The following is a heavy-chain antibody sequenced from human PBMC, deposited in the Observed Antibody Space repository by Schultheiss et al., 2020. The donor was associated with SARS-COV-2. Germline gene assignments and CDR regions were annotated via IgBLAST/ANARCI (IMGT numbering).Heavy chain of an antibody. CDR1: GFTFNNYA. J-gene: IGHJ4*02. D-gene: IGHD1-26*01. CDR2: ISGSGSST. CDR3: ARVPWDQDY. Sequence: GESLKISCVASGFTFNNYAMNWVRQAPGKGLEWFSGISGSGSSTYYADSVKGHFTISRDNAKNSLYLQMNSLRGEDTAVYYCARVPWDQDYWGQGTLVTVSS. V-gene: IGHV3-23*01.